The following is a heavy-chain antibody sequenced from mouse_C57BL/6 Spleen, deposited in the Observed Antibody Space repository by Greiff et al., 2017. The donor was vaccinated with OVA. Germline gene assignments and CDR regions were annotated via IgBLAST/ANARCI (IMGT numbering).Heavy chain of an antibody. D-gene: IGHD1-1*01. CDR2: IDPSDSYT. V-gene: IGHV1-69*01. CDR1: GYTFTSYW. Sequence: QVQLQQPGAELVMPGASVKLSCKASGYTFTSYWMHWVKQRPGQGLEWIGEIDPSDSYTNYNQKFKGKSTLTVDKSSSTAYMQLSSLTSEDSAVYYCARDYGSSYRYYFDYWGQGTTLTVSS. J-gene: IGHJ2*01. CDR3: ARDYGSSYRYYFDY.